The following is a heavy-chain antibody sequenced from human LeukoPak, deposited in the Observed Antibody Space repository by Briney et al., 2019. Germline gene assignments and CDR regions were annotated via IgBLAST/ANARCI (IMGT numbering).Heavy chain of an antibody. CDR1: GFSLSTSGVG. D-gene: IGHD3-3*01. CDR2: IYWDDDK. Sequence: SGPTLVKPTQTLTLTCTFSGFSLSTSGVGVGWIRQPPGKALEWLALIYWDDDKRYSPSLKSRLTITKDTSKNQVVLTMTNMDPVDTATYYCAHISKSLYYDFWSGYYSNWFDPWGQGTLVTVSS. J-gene: IGHJ5*02. V-gene: IGHV2-5*02. CDR3: AHISKSLYYDFWSGYYSNWFDP.